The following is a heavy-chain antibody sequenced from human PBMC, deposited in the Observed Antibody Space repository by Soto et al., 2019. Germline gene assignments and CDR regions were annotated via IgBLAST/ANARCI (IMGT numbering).Heavy chain of an antibody. CDR2: ISGSGGST. D-gene: IGHD3-16*02. Sequence: EVQLLESGGGLVQPGGSLRLSCAASGFTFCSYAMSWVRQAPGKGLEWVSAISGSGGSTYYEDSVKGRFTISRDNSKNTLYLPMNSLRAEDTAVYYCAKPGVGGVIVNYFDYWGQGTLVPVSS. CDR3: AKPGVGGVIVNYFDY. CDR1: GFTFCSYA. J-gene: IGHJ4*02. V-gene: IGHV3-23*01.